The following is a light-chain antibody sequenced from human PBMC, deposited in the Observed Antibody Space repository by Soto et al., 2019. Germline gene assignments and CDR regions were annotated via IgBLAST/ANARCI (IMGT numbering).Light chain of an antibody. V-gene: IGKV3-15*01. CDR1: QSVSSN. CDR2: GAS. CDR3: QQYNNWPYT. J-gene: IGKJ2*01. Sequence: EIVMTQSPATLSVSPGERATLSCRASQSVSSNLAWYQQKPGQAPRLLIYGASTRATGIPARFSGSGSGTEFTLTISSTQSEDFAVYYCQQYNNWPYTFGPGTKLEIK.